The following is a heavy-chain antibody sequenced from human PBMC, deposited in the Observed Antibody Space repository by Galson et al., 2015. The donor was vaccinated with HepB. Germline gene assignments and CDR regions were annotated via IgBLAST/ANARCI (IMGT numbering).Heavy chain of an antibody. Sequence: SLRLSCAASGFTFSSYAMHWVRQAPGKGLEWVAVISYDGSNKYYADSVKGRFTISRDNSKNTLYLQMNSLRAEDTAVYYCARDLGATPGSDAFDIWGQGTMVTVSS. CDR2: ISYDGSNK. CDR1: GFTFSSYA. D-gene: IGHD1-26*01. V-gene: IGHV3-30-3*01. CDR3: ARDLGATPGSDAFDI. J-gene: IGHJ3*02.